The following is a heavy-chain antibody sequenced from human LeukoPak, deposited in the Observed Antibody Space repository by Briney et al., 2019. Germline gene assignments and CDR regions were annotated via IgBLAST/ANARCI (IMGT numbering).Heavy chain of an antibody. CDR3: ARGDSSGYRDAFDI. D-gene: IGHD3-22*01. Sequence: SETLSLTCTVSDGSINGYYWSWIRQPPGKGLEWIGYIYYSGSTNYNPSLKSRVTISVDTSKNQFSLKLSSVTVADTAVYYCARGDSSGYRDAFDIWGQGTMVTVSS. CDR2: IYYSGST. V-gene: IGHV4-59*08. CDR1: DGSINGYY. J-gene: IGHJ3*02.